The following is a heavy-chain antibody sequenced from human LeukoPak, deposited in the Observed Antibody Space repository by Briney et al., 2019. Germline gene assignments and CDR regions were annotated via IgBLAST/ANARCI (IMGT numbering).Heavy chain of an antibody. CDR1: GGSISSYY. CDR2: IYYSGST. J-gene: IGHJ4*02. Sequence: SSETLSLTCTVSGGSISSYYWSWLRQPPGKGLEWIGYIYYSGSTNYNPSLKSRVTISVDTSKNQFSLRLSSVTAADTAVYYCARDNPITMAFDYWGQGTLVTVSS. D-gene: IGHD3-10*01. CDR3: ARDNPITMAFDY. V-gene: IGHV4-59*01.